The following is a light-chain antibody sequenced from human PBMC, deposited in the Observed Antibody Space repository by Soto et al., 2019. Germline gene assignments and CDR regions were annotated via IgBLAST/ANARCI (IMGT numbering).Light chain of an antibody. CDR1: QSISSY. CDR2: AAS. J-gene: IGKJ4*01. Sequence: DIQMTQSPSYLSESVGDRVTITCRASQSISSYLNWYQQKPGKAPKLLIYAASSLQSGVPSRFSGSGSGTDFTLTISSLQPEDFATYYCQQSYSTPLTFGGGTKVEIK. CDR3: QQSYSTPLT. V-gene: IGKV1-39*01.